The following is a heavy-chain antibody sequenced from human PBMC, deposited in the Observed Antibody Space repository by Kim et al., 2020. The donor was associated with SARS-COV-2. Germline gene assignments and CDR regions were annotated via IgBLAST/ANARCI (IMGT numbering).Heavy chain of an antibody. Sequence: SETLSLTCTVSGGSISSSSYYWGWIRQPPGKGLEWIGSIYYSGSTYYNPSLKSRVTISVDTSKNQFSLKLSSVTAADTAVYYCARRTVDTAILIASTYGMDVWGQGTTVTVSS. J-gene: IGHJ6*02. CDR3: ARRTVDTAILIASTYGMDV. CDR1: GGSISSSSYY. V-gene: IGHV4-39*01. D-gene: IGHD5-18*01. CDR2: IYYSGST.